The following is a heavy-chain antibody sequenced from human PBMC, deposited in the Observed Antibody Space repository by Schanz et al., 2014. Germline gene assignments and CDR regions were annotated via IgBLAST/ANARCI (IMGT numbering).Heavy chain of an antibody. CDR2: IYIGGNT. CDR1: GFSVGNKY. Sequence: EVQLLESGGGLVQPGGSLRLSCAASGFSVGNKYMNWVRQAPGKGLEWVSFIYIGGNTYYADSVKGRFTISRDNSKNTCNIQRNSLRAEDKAVNYCAKTPREYCNYDNCPNWFDSWGQGTLVTASS. J-gene: IGHJ5*01. D-gene: IGHD3-16*01. V-gene: IGHV3-66*01. CDR3: AKTPREYCNYDNCPNWFDS.